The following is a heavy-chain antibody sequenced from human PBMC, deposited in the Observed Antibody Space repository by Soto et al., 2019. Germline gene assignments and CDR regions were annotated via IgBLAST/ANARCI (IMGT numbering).Heavy chain of an antibody. Sequence: GGSLRLSCAASGFTFSSFWVTWVRQAPGKGLEWVANIKQDGSEKYYVDSVKGRFTISRDNARNSLFLEMKSLRSEDTAVYSCVRDRSGSYLEGFDYWGQGTLVTVSS. D-gene: IGHD1-26*01. CDR3: VRDRSGSYLEGFDY. CDR2: IKQDGSEK. CDR1: GFTFSSFW. J-gene: IGHJ4*02. V-gene: IGHV3-7*01.